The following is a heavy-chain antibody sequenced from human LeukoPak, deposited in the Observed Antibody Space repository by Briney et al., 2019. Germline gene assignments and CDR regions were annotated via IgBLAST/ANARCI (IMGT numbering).Heavy chain of an antibody. V-gene: IGHV4-34*01. CDR3: ARTTLVKYSTSLYHYYYMDV. CDR1: GWSFSSYY. Sequence: PAETLSLTCAVSGWSFSSYYWSWVRQAPGKGLEWMGEMNHSGSTNYNPSLRSRVTISVDTSKNQYSLNLSSVTAADTAVYYCARTTLVKYSTSLYHYYYMDVWGKGTTVTVSS. CDR2: MNHSGST. J-gene: IGHJ6*03. D-gene: IGHD2-2*01.